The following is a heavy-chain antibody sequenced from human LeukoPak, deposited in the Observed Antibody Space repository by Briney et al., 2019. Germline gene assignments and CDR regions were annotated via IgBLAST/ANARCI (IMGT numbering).Heavy chain of an antibody. J-gene: IGHJ4*02. CDR3: ARARRDSGYYKVDY. CDR1: GGSLSGSY. D-gene: IGHD3-3*01. CDR2: INHSGSA. Sequence: SETLSLTCAVYGGSLSGSYWSWISQPPGKGPEWIGEINHSGSANYNPSLKSRVTLSIDKSKNQFSLNVNSVTAADTAVYYCARARRDSGYYKVDYWGQGTLVTVSS. V-gene: IGHV4-34*01.